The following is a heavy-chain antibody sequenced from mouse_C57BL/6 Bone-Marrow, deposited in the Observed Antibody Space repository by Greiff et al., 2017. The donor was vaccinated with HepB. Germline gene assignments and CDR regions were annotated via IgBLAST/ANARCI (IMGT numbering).Heavy chain of an antibody. CDR3: ARYTYYYGSSYEYFDV. V-gene: IGHV7-3*01. CDR1: GFTFTDYY. Sequence: EVKVIESGGGLVQPGGSLSLSCAASGFTFTDYYMSWVRQPPGKALKWLGFIRNKANGYTTEYSASVKGRFTISRDNSQSILYLQMNALRAEDSATYYCARYTYYYGSSYEYFDVWGTGTTVTVSS. J-gene: IGHJ1*03. CDR2: IRNKANGYTT. D-gene: IGHD1-1*01.